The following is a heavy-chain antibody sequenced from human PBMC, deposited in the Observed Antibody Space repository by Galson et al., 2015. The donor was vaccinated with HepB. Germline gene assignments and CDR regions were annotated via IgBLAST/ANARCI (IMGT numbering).Heavy chain of an antibody. Sequence: SLRLSCAASGFTFSNYGMRWVRQAPGKGLEWVAVTWFDGSNKYYADSVKGRFTISRDNSKNTLYLQMNSLRAEDTAVYYCARDALPSYVWSGYSPNNWFDPWGQGTLVTVSS. CDR2: TWFDGSNK. CDR1: GFTFSNYG. J-gene: IGHJ5*02. D-gene: IGHD3-3*01. CDR3: ARDALPSYVWSGYSPNNWFDP. V-gene: IGHV3-33*08.